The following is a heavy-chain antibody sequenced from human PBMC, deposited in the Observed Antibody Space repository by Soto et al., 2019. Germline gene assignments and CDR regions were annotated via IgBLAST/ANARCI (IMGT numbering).Heavy chain of an antibody. V-gene: IGHV4-59*01. CDR2: IYYSGST. D-gene: IGHD4-17*01. CDR3: ARELTTPRGLGWVAFDI. Sequence: PSETLSLTCTVSVGSISSYYWSWIRQPPGKGLEWIGYIYYSGSTNYNPSLKSRVTISVDTSKNQFSLKLSSVTAADTAVYYCARELTTPRGLGWVAFDIWGQGTMVTVSS. J-gene: IGHJ3*02. CDR1: VGSISSYY.